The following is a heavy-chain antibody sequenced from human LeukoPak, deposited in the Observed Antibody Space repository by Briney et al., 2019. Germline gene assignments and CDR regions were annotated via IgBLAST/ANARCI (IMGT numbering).Heavy chain of an antibody. CDR3: ASVDYDSSYYYYYAMDV. J-gene: IGHJ6*02. D-gene: IGHD3-22*01. CDR1: GFTLNNYA. V-gene: IGHV3-30-3*01. CDR2: ISFDGSNK. Sequence: PGGSLRLSCAASGFTLNNYAMHWVRQAPGKGLEWVSVISFDGSNKYYADSVKGRFTISRDNAKNSLYLQMNSLRAEDTAVYYCASVDYDSSYYYYYAMDVWGQGTTVTVSS.